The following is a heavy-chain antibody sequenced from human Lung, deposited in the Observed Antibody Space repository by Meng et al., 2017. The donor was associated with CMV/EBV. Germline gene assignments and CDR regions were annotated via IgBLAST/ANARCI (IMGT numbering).Heavy chain of an antibody. Sequence: GGSXRLXCAASGFTFSTHGMHWVRQAPGKGLQWVAVIWYDGTNRYYADSVKGRFTISRDNAKNTMYLQMNSLKVEDTAIYYCAKAFSASWYREYYDDWGQGTLVTVSS. D-gene: IGHD6-13*01. CDR1: GFTFSTHG. V-gene: IGHV3-33*03. CDR3: AKAFSASWYREYYDD. J-gene: IGHJ4*02. CDR2: IWYDGTNR.